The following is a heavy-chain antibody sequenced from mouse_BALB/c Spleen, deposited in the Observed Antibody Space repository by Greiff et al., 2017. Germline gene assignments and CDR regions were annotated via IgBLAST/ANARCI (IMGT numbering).Heavy chain of an antibody. D-gene: IGHD2-4*01. Sequence: EVQLQESGAELVKPGASVKLSCTASGFNIKDTYMHWVKQRPEQGLEWIGRIDPANGNTKYDPKFQGKATITADTSSNTAYLQLSSLTSEDTAVYYCARSTMITAKAMDYWGQGTSVTVSS. CDR1: GFNIKDTY. V-gene: IGHV14-3*02. CDR2: IDPANGNT. CDR3: ARSTMITAKAMDY. J-gene: IGHJ4*01.